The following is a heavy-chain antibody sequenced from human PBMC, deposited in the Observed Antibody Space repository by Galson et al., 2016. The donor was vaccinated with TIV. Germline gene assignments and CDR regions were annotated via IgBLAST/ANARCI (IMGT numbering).Heavy chain of an antibody. Sequence: LTCTVSGGSISTGDYYWMWIRQPPGKGLEWIGSIYYSGSTYYNQSLKSRLTVSVDTSKTPFSLKLSSVTAADTAVFYCARARRVAGVGGASSGPAIDHWGQGTLVTVSS. J-gene: IGHJ4*02. V-gene: IGHV4-30-4*01. CDR3: ARARRVAGVGGASSGPAIDH. CDR1: GGSISTGDYY. CDR2: IYYSGST. D-gene: IGHD3-3*01.